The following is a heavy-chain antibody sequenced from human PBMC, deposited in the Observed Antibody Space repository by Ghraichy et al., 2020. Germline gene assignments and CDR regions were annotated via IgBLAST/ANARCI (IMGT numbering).Heavy chain of an antibody. Sequence: SQTLSLTCTVSGGSVSSGSHYWSWIRQPPGKGLEWIGYIYYSGSANSNPSLKSRVTISVDTSKNQFSLRLSSVTAADTAVYYCARRSSFYWYFDLWGRGTLVTVSS. CDR2: IYYSGSA. D-gene: IGHD2-15*01. CDR3: ARRSSFYWYFDL. V-gene: IGHV4-61*01. J-gene: IGHJ2*01. CDR1: GGSVSSGSHY.